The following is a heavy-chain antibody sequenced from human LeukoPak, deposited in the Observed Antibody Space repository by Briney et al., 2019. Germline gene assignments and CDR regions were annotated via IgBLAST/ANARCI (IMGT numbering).Heavy chain of an antibody. CDR2: ISGSGGST. Sequence: PGGSLRLSCAASGFTFSSYAMSWVRQAPGKGLEWVSAISGSGGSTYYADSVKGRFTISRDNSKNTLYLQMNSLRAEDTAVYYCAKRLLAYCSRTSCRGSTYFDYWGQGTLVTVSS. CDR3: AKRLLAYCSRTSCRGSTYFDY. D-gene: IGHD2-2*01. CDR1: GFTFSSYA. J-gene: IGHJ4*02. V-gene: IGHV3-23*01.